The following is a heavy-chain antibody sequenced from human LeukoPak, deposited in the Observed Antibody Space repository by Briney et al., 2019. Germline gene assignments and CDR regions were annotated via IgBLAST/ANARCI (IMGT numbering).Heavy chain of an antibody. Sequence: PGGSLRLSCEASGFTFSNYPMSWVRQAPGRGLEWVSVISESGDVTHYADAMKGRFTISRDNAKNSLYLQMNSLRAEDTAVYYCARHLRFCDYWGQGTLVTVSS. CDR2: ISESGDVT. CDR3: ARHLRFCDY. D-gene: IGHD3-3*01. CDR1: GFTFSNYP. J-gene: IGHJ4*02. V-gene: IGHV3-23*01.